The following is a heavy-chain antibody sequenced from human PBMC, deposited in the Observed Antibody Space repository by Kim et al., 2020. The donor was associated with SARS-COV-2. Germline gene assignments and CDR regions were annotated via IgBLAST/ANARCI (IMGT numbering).Heavy chain of an antibody. V-gene: IGHV3-21*01. Sequence: GGSLRLSCAASGFTFSSYSMNWVRQAPGKGLEWVSSISSSSSYIYYADSVKGRFTISRDNAKNSLYLQMNSLRAEDTAVYYCASPPEYIAARREGYYYYYMDVWGKGTTVTVSS. J-gene: IGHJ6*03. D-gene: IGHD6-6*01. CDR2: ISSSSSYI. CDR1: GFTFSSYS. CDR3: ASPPEYIAARREGYYYYYMDV.